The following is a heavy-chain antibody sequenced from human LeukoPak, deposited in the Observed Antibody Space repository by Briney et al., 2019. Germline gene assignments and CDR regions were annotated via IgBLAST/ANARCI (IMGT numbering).Heavy chain of an antibody. CDR2: TYYRSKWYN. V-gene: IGHV6-1*01. Sequence: SQTLSLTCAICGDSVSSNSATLNWIRQSPSRGLEWLGRTYYRSKWYNDYAVSVQGRITVNPDTSKNQFSLQLSSVTPEDTAVYYCAGKASYFNSWGQGTLVTVSS. J-gene: IGHJ4*02. CDR1: GDSVSSNSAT. CDR3: AGKASYFNS. D-gene: IGHD4-23*01.